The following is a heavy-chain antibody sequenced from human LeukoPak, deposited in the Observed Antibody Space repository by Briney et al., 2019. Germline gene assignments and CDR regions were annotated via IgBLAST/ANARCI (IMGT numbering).Heavy chain of an antibody. V-gene: IGHV4-39*07. CDR1: GGSISSSSYY. J-gene: IGHJ4*02. CDR2: IYYSGST. D-gene: IGHD3-10*01. Sequence: SETLSLTCTVSGGSISSSSYYWGWIRQPPGKGLEWIGSIYYSGSTYYNPSLKSRVTMSVDTSKNQFSLKLSSVTAADTAVYYCANIRLWFGEYNFDYWGQGTLVIVSS. CDR3: ANIRLWFGEYNFDY.